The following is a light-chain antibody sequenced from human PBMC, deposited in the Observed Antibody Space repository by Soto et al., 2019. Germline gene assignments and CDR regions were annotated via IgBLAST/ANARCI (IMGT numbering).Light chain of an antibody. CDR1: QSVSSN. V-gene: IGKV3-15*01. Sequence: EKVMTQSRATLSVSPGERATLSCRASQSVSSNLAWYQQKPGQAPRLLIYDASTRATGIPARFSGSGSGTEFTLTISSLQSEDLAVYYCQQYDDWPETFGQGTKVEIK. CDR2: DAS. J-gene: IGKJ1*01. CDR3: QQYDDWPET.